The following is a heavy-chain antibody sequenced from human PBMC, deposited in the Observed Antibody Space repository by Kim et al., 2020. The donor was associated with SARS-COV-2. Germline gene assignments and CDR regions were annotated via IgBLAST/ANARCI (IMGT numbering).Heavy chain of an antibody. V-gene: IGHV3-33*01. D-gene: IGHD2-2*01. Sequence: GGSLRLSCAASGFTFSSYGMHWVRQAPGKGLEWVAVIWYDGSNKYYADSVKGRFTISRDNSKNTLYLQMNSLRAEDTAVYYCARVPREPIVVVPAAVDYWGQGTLVTVSS. CDR1: GFTFSSYG. CDR2: IWYDGSNK. CDR3: ARVPREPIVVVPAAVDY. J-gene: IGHJ4*02.